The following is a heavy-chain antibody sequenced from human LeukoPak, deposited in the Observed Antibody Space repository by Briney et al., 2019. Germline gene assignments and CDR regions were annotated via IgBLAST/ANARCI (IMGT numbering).Heavy chain of an antibody. CDR3: ARLGSQGGVAALDY. Sequence: PGGSLRLSCAASGFTFSSYWMHWVRRAPGKGLVWVSRINSDGGSTSYADSVKGRFTISRDNAKNTLYLQMNSLRAEDTAVFYCARLGSQGGVAALDYWGQGTLVTVSS. V-gene: IGHV3-74*01. D-gene: IGHD6-25*01. CDR1: GFTFSSYW. J-gene: IGHJ4*02. CDR2: INSDGGST.